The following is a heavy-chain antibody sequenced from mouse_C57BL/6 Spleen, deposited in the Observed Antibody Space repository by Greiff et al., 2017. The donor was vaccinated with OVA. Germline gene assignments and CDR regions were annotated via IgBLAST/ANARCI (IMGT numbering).Heavy chain of an antibody. CDR2: IDPSDSET. D-gene: IGHD2-4*01. J-gene: IGHJ3*01. CDR1: GYTFTCYW. CDR3: ARRGYDYDGFAY. V-gene: IGHV1-52*01. Sequence: QVQLQQPGAELVRPGSSVKLSCKASGYTFTCYWMHWVKQRPIQGLEWIGNIDPSDSETHYNQKFKDKATLTVDKSSSTAYMQLSSLTSEDSAVYYCARRGYDYDGFAYWGQGTLVTVSA.